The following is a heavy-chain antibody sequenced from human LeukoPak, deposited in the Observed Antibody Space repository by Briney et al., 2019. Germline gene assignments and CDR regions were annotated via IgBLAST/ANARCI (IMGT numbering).Heavy chain of an antibody. CDR2: MKEDESEE. V-gene: IGHV3-7*01. Sequence: GGSLRLSCAASGFTFGNYWMAWVRHAPGTGRQWVVNMKEDESEEYYVDSGRGRFTISRDNAKNLLYLQMNSLRGEDTAVYYCARDRSAWYRKDAFDIWGQGTMVTVSS. CDR1: GFTFGNYW. CDR3: ARDRSAWYRKDAFDI. J-gene: IGHJ3*02. D-gene: IGHD6-13*01.